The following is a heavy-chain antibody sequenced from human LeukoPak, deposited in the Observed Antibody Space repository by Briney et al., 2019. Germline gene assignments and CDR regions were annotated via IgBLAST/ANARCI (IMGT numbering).Heavy chain of an antibody. CDR2: IYYSGST. V-gene: IGHV4-59*11. CDR1: GGSISSHY. Sequence: PSETLSLTCTVSGGSISSHYWSWIRQPPGKGLEWIGYIYYSGSTNYNPSLKSRVTISMDTSKNEFSLRLSAVTDADTAVYYCARYCSSTKCPFDYWGQGTLVTVSS. J-gene: IGHJ4*02. CDR3: ARYCSSTKCPFDY. D-gene: IGHD2-2*01.